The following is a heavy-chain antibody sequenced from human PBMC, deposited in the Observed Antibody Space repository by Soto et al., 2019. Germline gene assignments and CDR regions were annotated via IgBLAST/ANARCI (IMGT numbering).Heavy chain of an antibody. V-gene: IGHV3-74*01. CDR1: GFNFSNYW. CDR2: MNSAGNSI. J-gene: IGHJ6*02. CDR3: ARGTTTRGNYYYGMDV. Sequence: EVQLVESGGGLVQPGGSLRLSCAASGFNFSNYWMHWVRQAPGKGLVWVSRMNSAGNSINYADSVKGRFTISRDNAKNTLYLQMHSLRVDDTAVYFCARGTTTRGNYYYGMDVWGQVTAVTVSS. D-gene: IGHD4-4*01.